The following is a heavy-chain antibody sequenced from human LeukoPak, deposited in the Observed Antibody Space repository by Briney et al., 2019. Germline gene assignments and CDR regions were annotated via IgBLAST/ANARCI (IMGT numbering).Heavy chain of an antibody. CDR3: AREIDAFDI. CDR1: GGSLSGYY. Sequence: PSETLSLTCAVYGGSLSGYYWSWIRQPPGKGLEWIGFIYYSGSTNYNPSLKSRVTISVDTSKNQFSLKLSSVTAADTAVYYCAREIDAFDIWGQGTMVTVSS. V-gene: IGHV4-59*01. CDR2: IYYSGST. J-gene: IGHJ3*02.